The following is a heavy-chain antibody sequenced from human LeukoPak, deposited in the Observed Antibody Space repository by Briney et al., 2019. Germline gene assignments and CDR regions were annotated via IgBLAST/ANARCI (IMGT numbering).Heavy chain of an antibody. CDR3: ARGHHSSSWHS. CDR2: IIPIFGTA. CDR1: GGTFSSYG. J-gene: IGHJ4*02. D-gene: IGHD6-13*01. Sequence: SVKVSCNASGGTFSSYGISWVRQAPGQGLEWMGWIIPIFGTANYAQKFQGRVTITTDESTSTAYMELSSLRSEDTAVYYCARGHHSSSWHSWGQGTLVTVSS. V-gene: IGHV1-69*05.